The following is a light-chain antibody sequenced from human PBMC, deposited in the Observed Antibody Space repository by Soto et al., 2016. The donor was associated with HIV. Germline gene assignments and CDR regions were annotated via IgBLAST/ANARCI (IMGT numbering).Light chain of an antibody. CDR3: NSRDNSGNHYV. V-gene: IGLV3-19*01. Sequence: SSELTQGPAVSVALGQTVRITCQGDSLRRYYASWYQQKPGQAPVLVIYGKNNRPSGIPDRFSGSSSGNTASLTITGAQAEDEADYYCNSRDNSGNHYVFGTGTKVTVL. CDR2: GKN. J-gene: IGLJ1*01. CDR1: SLRRYY.